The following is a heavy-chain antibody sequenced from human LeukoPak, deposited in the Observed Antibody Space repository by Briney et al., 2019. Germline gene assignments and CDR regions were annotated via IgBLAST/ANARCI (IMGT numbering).Heavy chain of an antibody. V-gene: IGHV3-30*02. J-gene: IGHJ3*01. Sequence: GGSLRLSCAASGFTFSSYGMHWVRQAPGKGLEWVAFIRYDGSNKYYSDSVEGRFTISRDNSKNTLYLQMNSLRAEDTAVYYWSKDLVTMIVVWGQGTMGTVSS. D-gene: IGHD3-22*01. CDR2: IRYDGSNK. CDR1: GFTFSSYG. CDR3: SKDLVTMIVV.